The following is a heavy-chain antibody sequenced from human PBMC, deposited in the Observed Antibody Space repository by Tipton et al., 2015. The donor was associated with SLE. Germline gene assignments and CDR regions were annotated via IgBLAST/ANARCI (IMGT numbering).Heavy chain of an antibody. V-gene: IGHV3-11*06. CDR2: ISSSSSYT. Sequence: SLRLSCAASGFTFSDYYMSWIRQAPGKGLEWVSYISSSSSYTNYADSVKGRFTISRDNAKNSLYLQMNSLRAEDTAVYYCARDYSSSWYGTQNGVYGMDVWGQGTTVTVSS. CDR3: ARDYSSSWYGTQNGVYGMDV. CDR1: GFTFSDYY. D-gene: IGHD6-13*01. J-gene: IGHJ6*02.